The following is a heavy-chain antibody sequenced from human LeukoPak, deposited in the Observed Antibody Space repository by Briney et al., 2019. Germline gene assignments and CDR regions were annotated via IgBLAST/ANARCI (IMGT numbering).Heavy chain of an antibody. CDR1: GGTFSSYA. CDR2: IIPILGIV. Sequence: VASVKVSCKASGGTFSSYAISWVRQAPGQGLEWMGRIIPILGIVNYAQKFQGRVTITADKSTSIAYMELSSLRSEDTAVYYCAKEASSSSPNLFDYWGQGTLVTVSS. V-gene: IGHV1-69*04. D-gene: IGHD6-6*01. J-gene: IGHJ4*02. CDR3: AKEASSSSPNLFDY.